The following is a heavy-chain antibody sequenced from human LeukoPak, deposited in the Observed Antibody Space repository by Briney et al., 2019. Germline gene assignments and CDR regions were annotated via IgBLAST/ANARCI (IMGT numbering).Heavy chain of an antibody. D-gene: IGHD3-16*01. Sequence: ASVKVSCKASGYTFTGYYMHWLRHAPGQGLEWMGWINPNSGSTNYAQKFQGRVTMTRDTSISTAYMELSRLRSDDTAVYYCARAPVSLGDYYFDYWGQGTLVTVSS. J-gene: IGHJ4*02. CDR1: GYTFTGYY. V-gene: IGHV1-2*02. CDR2: INPNSGST. CDR3: ARAPVSLGDYYFDY.